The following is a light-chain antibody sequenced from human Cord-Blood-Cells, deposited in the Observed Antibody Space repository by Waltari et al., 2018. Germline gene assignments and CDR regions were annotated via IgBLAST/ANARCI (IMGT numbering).Light chain of an antibody. J-gene: IGLJ1*01. V-gene: IGLV2-11*01. CDR1: SSDVGGYNY. CDR2: DVS. Sequence: QSALTQPRQVSGSPGQSVTIYGTDTSSDVGGYNYISWYQQHPGKAHKLMIYDVSKLPSGVPDRFSGSKSGNTASLTISGLQAEDEADYYCCSYAGSYRRVFGTGTKVTVL. CDR3: CSYAGSYRRV.